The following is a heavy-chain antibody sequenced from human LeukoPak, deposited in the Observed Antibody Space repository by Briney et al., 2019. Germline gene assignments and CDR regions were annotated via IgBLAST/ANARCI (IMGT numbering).Heavy chain of an antibody. CDR3: ARSGGYDRPFDY. J-gene: IGHJ4*02. Sequence: PSETLSLTCTVSGGSISSYYWSWIRQPPGKGLERIGYIYYSGSTNYNPSLKSRVTISVDTSKNQFSLKLSSVTAADTAVYYCARSGGYDRPFDYWGQGTLVTVSS. CDR1: GGSISSYY. CDR2: IYYSGST. D-gene: IGHD5-12*01. V-gene: IGHV4-59*01.